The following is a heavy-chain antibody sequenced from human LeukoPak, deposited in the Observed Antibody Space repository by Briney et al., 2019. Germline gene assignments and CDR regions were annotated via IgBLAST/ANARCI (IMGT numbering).Heavy chain of an antibody. V-gene: IGHV4-59*01. CDR3: AREGYSYGSDY. CDR1: GGSISSYY. CDR2: IYYSGST. D-gene: IGHD5-18*01. J-gene: IGHJ4*02. Sequence: PSETLPLTCTVSGGSISSYYWSWIRQPPGKGLEWIGYIYYSGSTNYNPSLKSRVTISVDTSKNQFSLKLSSVTAADTAVYYCAREGYSYGSDYWGQGTLVTVSS.